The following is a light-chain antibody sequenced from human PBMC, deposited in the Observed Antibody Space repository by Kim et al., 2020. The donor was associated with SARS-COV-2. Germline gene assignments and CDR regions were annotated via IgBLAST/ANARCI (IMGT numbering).Light chain of an antibody. CDR1: QTLVYSDRNTY. Sequence: ASISGRSTQTLVYSDRNTYVSWFQQRTGQSPRRLIYRVANRDSGVPDRFSGGGSGTDVTLKISRVEAEDVGVYYCMQGTHRPPLTFGEGTKVDIK. CDR2: RVA. V-gene: IGKV2-30*01. J-gene: IGKJ1*01. CDR3: MQGTHRPPLT.